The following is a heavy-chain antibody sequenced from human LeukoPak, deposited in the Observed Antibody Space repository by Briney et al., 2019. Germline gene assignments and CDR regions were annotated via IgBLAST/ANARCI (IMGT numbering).Heavy chain of an antibody. CDR2: INPNSGGT. Sequence: GASVKVSCKASGYTFTGYYMHWVRQAPGQGLEWIGWINPNSGGTNYAQKFQGRVNMTRDTSISTAYLELSRLRSDDTAVYYCASLKLFGAYMDVWGKGTTVTISS. CDR1: GYTFTGYY. J-gene: IGHJ6*03. CDR3: ASLKLFGAYMDV. D-gene: IGHD3-10*01. V-gene: IGHV1-2*02.